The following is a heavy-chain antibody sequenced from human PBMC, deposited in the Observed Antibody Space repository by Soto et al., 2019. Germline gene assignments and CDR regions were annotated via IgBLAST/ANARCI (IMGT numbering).Heavy chain of an antibody. CDR2: ISWNSDNI. CDR3: VKIGRIRSHFDLLSGQYTWFDS. Sequence: GGSLRLSCAASGFRFDDYGMHWVRQVPGKGLEWVSGISWNSDNIAYADSVKGRFTISRDNAKNSLYLQMDSLRADDMALYYCVKIGRIRSHFDLLSGQYTWFDSWGQGTLVTVSS. J-gene: IGHJ5*01. V-gene: IGHV3-9*03. D-gene: IGHD3-9*01. CDR1: GFRFDDYG.